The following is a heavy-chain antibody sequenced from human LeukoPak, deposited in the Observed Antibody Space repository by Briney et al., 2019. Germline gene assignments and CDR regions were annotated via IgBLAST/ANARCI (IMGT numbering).Heavy chain of an antibody. J-gene: IGHJ4*02. V-gene: IGHV3-13*01. Sequence: GGSLRLSCAASGFTFSSYDMHWVRQATGIGLEWVSAIGTAGDTYYPGSVKGRFTISRENAKNSLYLQMNSLRAGDTAVYYCARDFVYSGYDGGLYGKYFDYWGQGTLVTVSS. CDR1: GFTFSSYD. CDR2: IGTAGDT. CDR3: ARDFVYSGYDGGLYGKYFDY. D-gene: IGHD5-12*01.